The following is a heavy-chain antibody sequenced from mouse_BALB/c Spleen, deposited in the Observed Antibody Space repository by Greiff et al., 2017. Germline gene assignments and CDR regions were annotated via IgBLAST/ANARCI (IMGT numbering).Heavy chain of an antibody. CDR2: ISSGGSYT. V-gene: IGHV5-6*01. J-gene: IGHJ4*01. CDR1: GFTFSSYG. CDR3: ARTPSYDYDAMDY. Sequence: EVQLVESGGDLVKPGGSLKLSCAASGFTFSSYGMSWVRQTPDKRLEWVATISSGGSYTYYPDSVKGRFTISRDNAKNTLYLQMSSLKSEDTAMYYCARTPSYDYDAMDYWGQGTSVTVSS. D-gene: IGHD2-10*01.